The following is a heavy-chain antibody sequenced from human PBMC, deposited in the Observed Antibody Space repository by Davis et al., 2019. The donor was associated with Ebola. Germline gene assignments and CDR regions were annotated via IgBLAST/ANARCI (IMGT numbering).Heavy chain of an antibody. D-gene: IGHD3-16*01. Sequence: MPSETLSLTCTASGGPISSHYWSWVRQPPGKGLEWIADINYSGRTNYNPSLASRVTISIATSRNQFSLNLRSVTAADTAVYYCARVGGDGSSHLEGLDSWGQGTLVTVSS. J-gene: IGHJ4*02. CDR2: INYSGRT. V-gene: IGHV4-59*11. CDR1: GGPISSHY. CDR3: ARVGGDGSSHLEGLDS.